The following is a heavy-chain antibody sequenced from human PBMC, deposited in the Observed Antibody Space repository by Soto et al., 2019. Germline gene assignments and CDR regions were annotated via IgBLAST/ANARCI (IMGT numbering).Heavy chain of an antibody. CDR1: GFTFSSYG. D-gene: IGHD4-17*01. V-gene: IGHV3-33*01. Sequence: GGSLRLSCAASGFTFSSYGMHWVRQAPGKGLEWVAVIWYDGSNKYYADSVKGRFTISRDNSKNTLYLQMNSLRAEDTAVYYCARDQPSPTTAAPIYSYMDVWGKGTTVTVSS. J-gene: IGHJ6*03. CDR3: ARDQPSPTTAAPIYSYMDV. CDR2: IWYDGSNK.